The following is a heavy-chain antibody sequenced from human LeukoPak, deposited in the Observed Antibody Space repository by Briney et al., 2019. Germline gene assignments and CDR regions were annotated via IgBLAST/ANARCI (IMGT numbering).Heavy chain of an antibody. J-gene: IGHJ4*02. CDR1: GFTLSSYW. CDR2: INSDGSST. CDR3: ARERYDFWSGYFLL. Sequence: GGSLRLSCAASGFTLSSYWMHWVRQAPGKGLVWVSRINSDGSSTSYADSVKGRFTISRDNAKNTLYLQMNSLRAEDTAVYYCARERYDFWSGYFLLWGRGTLVTVSS. V-gene: IGHV3-74*01. D-gene: IGHD3-3*01.